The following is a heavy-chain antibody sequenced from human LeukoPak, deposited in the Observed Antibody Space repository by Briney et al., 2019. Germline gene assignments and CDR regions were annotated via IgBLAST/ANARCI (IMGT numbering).Heavy chain of an antibody. CDR3: ARDLYYDIPPPGWARGAFDI. D-gene: IGHD3-9*01. J-gene: IGHJ3*02. CDR2: ISYDGSNK. V-gene: IGHV3-30-3*01. Sequence: GRSLRLSCAASGFTFSSYAMHWVRQAPGKGLEWVAVISYDGSNKYYADSVKGRFTISRDNSKNTLYLQMNSLRAEDTAVYYCARDLYYDIPPPGWARGAFDIWGQGTMVTVSS. CDR1: GFTFSSYA.